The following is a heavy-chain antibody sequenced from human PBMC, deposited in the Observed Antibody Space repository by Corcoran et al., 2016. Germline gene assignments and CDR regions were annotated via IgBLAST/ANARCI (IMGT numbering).Heavy chain of an antibody. CDR1: GGTFSSYA. Sequence: QVQLVQSGAEVKKPGYSVKVSCQASGGTFSSYAISWVRQAPGQGLEWMGGIIPIFGTANYAQKFQGRVTITADEATSTAYMELSSLGSEDTAVYYCARELDTAMVSSIWGQGTMVTVSS. CDR3: ARELDTAMVSSI. D-gene: IGHD5-18*01. CDR2: IIPIFGTA. V-gene: IGHV1-69*01. J-gene: IGHJ3*02.